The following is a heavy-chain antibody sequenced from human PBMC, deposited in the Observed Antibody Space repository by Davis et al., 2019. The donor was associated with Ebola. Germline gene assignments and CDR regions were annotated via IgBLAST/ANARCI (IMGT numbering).Heavy chain of an antibody. J-gene: IGHJ4*02. CDR2: ISAYNGDT. V-gene: IGHV1-18*01. D-gene: IGHD3-16*01. Sequence: AASVKVSCKASGYTFTSYGISWVRQAPGQGLEWMRWISAYNGDTNYAQNLQGRVTMITDTSTSTAYMELTSLRSDDTAVYYCARALGGMITFGGTFFDYWGQGTLVTVSS. CDR1: GYTFTSYG. CDR3: ARALGGMITFGGTFFDY.